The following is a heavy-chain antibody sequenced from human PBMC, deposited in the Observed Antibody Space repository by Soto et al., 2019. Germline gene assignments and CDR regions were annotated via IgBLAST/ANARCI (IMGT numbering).Heavy chain of an antibody. CDR2: INHSGST. CDR3: ARGEVWCSIFGLRPSRSFHF. CDR1: GGSFSGYY. J-gene: IGHJ4*02. Sequence: GNLSLTCAVYGGSFSGYYLSWIRQPPGKGLEWIGEINHSGSTNYNPSLKSRVTISVDTSKNQFSLKLSTVTAADKAVYYCARGEVWCSIFGLRPSRSFHFSGQAILVSVSS. D-gene: IGHD3-3*01. V-gene: IGHV4-34*01.